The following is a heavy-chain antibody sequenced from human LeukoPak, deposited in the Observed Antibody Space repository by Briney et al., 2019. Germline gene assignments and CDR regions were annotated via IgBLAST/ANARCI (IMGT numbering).Heavy chain of an antibody. V-gene: IGHV1-69*11. CDR2: IIPFLGAT. CDR3: AKDGDEFLTGYSDD. Sequence: GASVKVSCKASGGSFSRFGISWVRQAPGQGLEWMGRIIPFLGATSYGEKFQDRVTISADAPTNTVYMVLRLLTPEDTAFYFCAKDGDEFLTGYSDDWGQGTLVDVSS. D-gene: IGHD3-9*01. J-gene: IGHJ4*02. CDR1: GGSFSRFG.